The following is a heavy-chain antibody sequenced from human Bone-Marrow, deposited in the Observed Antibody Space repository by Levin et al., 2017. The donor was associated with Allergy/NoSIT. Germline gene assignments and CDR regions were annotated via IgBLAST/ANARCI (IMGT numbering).Heavy chain of an antibody. Sequence: GGSLRLSCLTSKFPFSNYNMHWVRQAPGKGLEWVAGSLSNGRNEYYADSVKGRFTISRDNSQSTMYLQMNGLKDGDTAVYLCAREMIFYYDSVGYYETDRDAYYFDYWGQGTTVTVSS. V-gene: IGHV3-33*01. CDR3: AREMIFYYDSVGYYETDRDAYYFDY. J-gene: IGHJ4*02. D-gene: IGHD3-22*01. CDR1: KFPFSNYN. CDR2: SLSNGRNE.